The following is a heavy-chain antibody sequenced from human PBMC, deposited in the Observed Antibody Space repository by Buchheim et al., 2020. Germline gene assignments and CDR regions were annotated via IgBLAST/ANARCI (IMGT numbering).Heavy chain of an antibody. CDR2: IYSGGST. J-gene: IGHJ3*02. V-gene: IGHV3-66*01. D-gene: IGHD3-22*01. CDR3: ARDPRDSSGGDAFDI. Sequence: EVQLVESGGGLVQPGGSLRLSCAASGFTVSSNYMSWVRQAPGKGLEWVSVIYSGGSTYYADSVTGRFTISRDNSKNTPYLQMNSLRAEDTAVYYCARDPRDSSGGDAFDIWGQGT. CDR1: GFTVSSNY.